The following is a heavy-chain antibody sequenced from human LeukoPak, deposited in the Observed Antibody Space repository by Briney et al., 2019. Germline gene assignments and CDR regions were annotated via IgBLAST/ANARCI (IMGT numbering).Heavy chain of an antibody. D-gene: IGHD3-9*01. CDR1: GFTFSIFW. V-gene: IGHV3-7*01. J-gene: IGHJ4*02. CDR3: ARGRYLDWLPYFFDY. CDR2: IDQDGREE. Sequence: GGSLRLSCAASGFTFSIFWMSWVRQAPGKGLEWVANIDQDGREESFVDSVKGRFSIPRDNAKNTLYLQMNSLRVEDTAVYYCARGRYLDWLPYFFDYWGQGILVTVSS.